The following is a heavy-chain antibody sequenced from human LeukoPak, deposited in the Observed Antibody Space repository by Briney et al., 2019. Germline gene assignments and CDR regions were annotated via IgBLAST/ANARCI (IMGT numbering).Heavy chain of an antibody. CDR2: ISAYNGNT. CDR3: AREFLVGATWPFDI. J-gene: IGHJ3*02. CDR1: GYTFTSYG. D-gene: IGHD1-26*01. Sequence: GRSVKVSCKASGYTFTSYGISWVRQAPGQGLEWMGWISAYNGNTNYAQKFQGRVTMTTDTSTSTAYMELRSLKSDDTAVYYCAREFLVGATWPFDIWGQGTMVTVSS. V-gene: IGHV1-18*01.